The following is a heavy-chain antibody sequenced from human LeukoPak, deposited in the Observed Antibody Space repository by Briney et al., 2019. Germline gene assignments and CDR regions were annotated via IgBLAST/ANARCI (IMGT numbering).Heavy chain of an antibody. CDR2: IKQDGSEK. J-gene: IGHJ4*02. CDR1: GFTFSSYG. D-gene: IGHD5-18*01. V-gene: IGHV3-7*01. Sequence: GGSLRLSCAASGFTFSSYGMSWVRQAPGKGLEWVANIKQDGSEKYYVDSVKGRFTISRDNAKNSLYLQMNSLRAEDTAVYFYARDLGGYWHYWGQGTLVTVSS. CDR3: ARDLGGYWHY.